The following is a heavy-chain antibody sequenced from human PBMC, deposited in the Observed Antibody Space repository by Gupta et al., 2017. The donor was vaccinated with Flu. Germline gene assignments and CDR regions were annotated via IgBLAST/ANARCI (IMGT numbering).Heavy chain of an antibody. CDR3: ARDEWGLGTD. D-gene: IGHD2-21*02. CDR1: GFNFSAYG. CDR2: IWFDATNK. V-gene: IGHV3-33*08. Sequence: SCGASGFNFSAYGMHWVRQAPGKGLEWVAIIWFDATNKYYADSVKGRFTVSRDNSKNTVSLQMNSLRVEDTAVYYCARDEWGLGTDGGQGTVVTVSS. J-gene: IGHJ4*02.